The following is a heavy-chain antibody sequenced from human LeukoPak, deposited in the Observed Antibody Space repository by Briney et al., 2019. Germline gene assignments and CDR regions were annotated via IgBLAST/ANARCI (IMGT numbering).Heavy chain of an antibody. CDR3: ARVDSGNYDY. CDR2: IDFSDDGAS. J-gene: IGHJ4*02. CDR1: GFRFSGYV. V-gene: IGHV3-23*01. Sequence: GGSLRLSCAASGFRFSGYVMSWVRQAPGKGLEYVSSIDFSDDGASYYADSVKGRFTISRDNSKNTLFLQMNSLRVEDTAFYYCARVDSGNYDYWGQGTLLTVSS. D-gene: IGHD1-26*01.